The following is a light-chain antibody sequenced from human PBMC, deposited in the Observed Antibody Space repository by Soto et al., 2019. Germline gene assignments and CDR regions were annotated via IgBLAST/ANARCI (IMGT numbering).Light chain of an antibody. CDR3: QSYDSRLSGFYV. J-gene: IGLJ1*01. CDR1: SSNIGAGYD. CDR2: GNS. V-gene: IGLV1-40*01. Sequence: QSVLTQPPSVSGAPGQRVTISCTGSSSNIGAGYDVHWYQQLPGTAPKLLIYGNSNRPSGVPDRFSGSKSGTSASLAITGLQAEDEADYYCQSYDSRLSGFYVFGAGIKVTV.